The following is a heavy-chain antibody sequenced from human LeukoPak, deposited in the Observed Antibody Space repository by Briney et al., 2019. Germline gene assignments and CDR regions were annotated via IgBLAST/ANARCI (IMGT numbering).Heavy chain of an antibody. CDR2: ISSSGSTI. D-gene: IGHD6-13*01. J-gene: IGHJ5*02. Sequence: PGGSLRLSCAASGFTFSDYYMSWIRQAPGKGPEWVSYISSSGSTIYYADPVKGRFTISRDNAKNSLYLQMNSLRAEDTAVYYCARVGSSAYNWFDPWGQGTLVTVSS. CDR1: GFTFSDYY. V-gene: IGHV3-11*01. CDR3: ARVGSSAYNWFDP.